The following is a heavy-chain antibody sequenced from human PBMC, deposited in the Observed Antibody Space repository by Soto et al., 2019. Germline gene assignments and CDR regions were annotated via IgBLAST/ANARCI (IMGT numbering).Heavy chain of an antibody. CDR3: VEGWNDF. D-gene: IGHD1-1*01. Sequence: EAGGDLVKPGGSLSLSCAASGFMFSSAWMSWVRQAPGKGLEWVGRIKSKRDGGTTDYAPPVKGRFVISRDDSKNTLYLQMNSLKTDDTAVYYCVEGWNDFWGQGTLVAVSS. V-gene: IGHV3-15*01. J-gene: IGHJ4*02. CDR1: GFMFSSAW. CDR2: IKSKRDGGTT.